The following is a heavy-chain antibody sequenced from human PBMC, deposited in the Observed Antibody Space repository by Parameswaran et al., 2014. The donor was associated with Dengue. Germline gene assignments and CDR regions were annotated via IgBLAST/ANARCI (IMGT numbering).Heavy chain of an antibody. V-gene: IGHV4-31*02. J-gene: IGHJ4*02. Sequence: RWIRQPPGKGLEWIGYIYYSGSTYYNPSLKSRVTISVDTSKNQFSLKLSSVTATDTAVYYCARDLFTYSSSWLGVFDYWGQGTLVTVSS. CDR2: IYYSGST. D-gene: IGHD6-13*01. CDR3: ARDLFTYSSSWLGVFDY.